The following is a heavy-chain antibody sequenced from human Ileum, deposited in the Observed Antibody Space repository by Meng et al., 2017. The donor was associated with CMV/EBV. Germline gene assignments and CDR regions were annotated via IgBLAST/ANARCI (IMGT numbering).Heavy chain of an antibody. J-gene: IGHJ5*02. CDR3: ARGPGYCSSTSCYTGGMYNWFDP. D-gene: IGHD2-2*02. Sequence: MSWVRQAPGKELEWVSSISSSSSYIYYADSVKGRFTISRDNAKNSLYLQMNSLRAEDTAVYYCARGPGYCSSTSCYTGGMYNWFDPWGQGTLVTVSS. CDR2: ISSSSSYI. V-gene: IGHV3-21*01.